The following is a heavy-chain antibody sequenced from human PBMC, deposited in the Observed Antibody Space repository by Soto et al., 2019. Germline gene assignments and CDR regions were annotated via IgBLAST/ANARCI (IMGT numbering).Heavy chain of an antibody. CDR1: GGSISSYY. CDR2: IYYSGST. V-gene: IGHV4-59*01. CDR3: ARDYYSSSWPDAFDI. J-gene: IGHJ3*02. Sequence: SETLSLTCTVSGGSISSYYWSWIRQPPGKGLEWIGYIYYSGSTNYNPSLKSRVTISVDTSKNQFSLKLSSVTAADTAVYYCARDYYSSSWPDAFDIWGQGTMVTVSS. D-gene: IGHD6-13*01.